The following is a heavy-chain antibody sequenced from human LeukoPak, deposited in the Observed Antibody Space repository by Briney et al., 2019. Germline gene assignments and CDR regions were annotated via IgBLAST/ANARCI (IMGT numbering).Heavy chain of an antibody. CDR1: GFTFSSYA. Sequence: PGGSLRLSCAASGFTFSSYAMSWVRQAPGKGLEWVSAITGGGASTYYADSVKGRFTISRDNSKNTLYLQMNSLRAEDTAVYYCAKAHCSGGSCYPYYYYGMDVWGQGTTVTVSS. CDR2: ITGGGAST. D-gene: IGHD2-15*01. V-gene: IGHV3-23*01. J-gene: IGHJ6*02. CDR3: AKAHCSGGSCYPYYYYGMDV.